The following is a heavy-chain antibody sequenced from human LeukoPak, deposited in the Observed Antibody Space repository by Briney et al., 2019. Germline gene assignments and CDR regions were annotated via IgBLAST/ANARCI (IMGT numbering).Heavy chain of an antibody. CDR3: ARKGYYGSGRYSRVYYYGMDV. D-gene: IGHD3-10*01. J-gene: IGHJ6*02. CDR2: INHSGST. CDR1: GGSFSGYY. Sequence: PSETLSLTCAVYGGSFSGYYWSWIRQPPGKGLEWIGEINHSGSTNYNPSLKSRVTISVDTSKNQFSLKLSSVTAADTAVYYCARKGYYGSGRYSRVYYYGMDVWGQGTTVTVSS. V-gene: IGHV4-34*01.